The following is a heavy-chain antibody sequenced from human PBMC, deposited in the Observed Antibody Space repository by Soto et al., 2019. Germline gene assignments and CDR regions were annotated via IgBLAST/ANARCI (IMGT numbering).Heavy chain of an antibody. Sequence: ASVKVSCKASGYTFSGCYIHWLRQAPGQGIEWMGWINPNSGGTNYAQKFQGRVTVTRDTPTSTAYMELSRLTSDDTAVYYCARSLTEXYCTITGCYTRPLYGMDVWGQGTTVTVSS. CDR2: INPNSGGT. CDR1: GYTFSGCY. D-gene: IGHD2-2*02. CDR3: ARSLTEXYCTITGCYTRPLYGMDV. V-gene: IGHV1-2*02. J-gene: IGHJ6*02.